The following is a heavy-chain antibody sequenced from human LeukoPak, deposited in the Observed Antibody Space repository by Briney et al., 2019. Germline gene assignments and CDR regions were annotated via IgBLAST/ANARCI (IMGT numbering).Heavy chain of an antibody. Sequence: SETLSLTCTVSGGSISSYYWGWIRQPPGKGLEWIGSIYHSGSTYYNPSLESRVTISVDTSKNQFSLKLSSVTAADTAVYYCARVGGGSGWPFDYWGQGTLVTVSS. CDR2: IYHSGST. CDR1: GGSISSYY. D-gene: IGHD6-19*01. J-gene: IGHJ4*02. V-gene: IGHV4-38-2*02. CDR3: ARVGGGSGWPFDY.